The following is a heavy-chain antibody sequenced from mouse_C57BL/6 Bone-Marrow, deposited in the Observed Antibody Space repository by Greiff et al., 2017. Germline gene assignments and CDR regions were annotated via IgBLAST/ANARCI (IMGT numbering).Heavy chain of an antibody. V-gene: IGHV1-26*01. D-gene: IGHD1-1*01. Sequence: EVQLQQSGPELVKPGASVKISCKASGYTFTDYYMNWVKQSHGKSLEWIGDINPNNGGTSYNQKFKGKDTLTVDKSSSTAYMELRSLTSEDSAVYYCARDYYGTDWYFDVWGTGTTVTVSS. CDR2: INPNNGGT. CDR1: GYTFTDYY. CDR3: ARDYYGTDWYFDV. J-gene: IGHJ1*03.